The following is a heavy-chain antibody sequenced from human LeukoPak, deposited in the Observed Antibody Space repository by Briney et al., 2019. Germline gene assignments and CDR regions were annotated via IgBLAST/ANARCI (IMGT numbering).Heavy chain of an antibody. CDR1: GGSISSGDYY. D-gene: IGHD2-2*02. J-gene: IGHJ4*02. CDR2: IYYSGST. CDR3: ARHCSSTSCYSGLDY. Sequence: PQTLSLTCTVSGGSISSGDYYWSWIRQPPGKGLEWIGYIYYSGSTYYNPSLKSRVTISVDTSKNQFSLKLSSVTAADMAVYYCARHCSSTSCYSGLDYWGQGTLVTVSS. V-gene: IGHV4-30-4*08.